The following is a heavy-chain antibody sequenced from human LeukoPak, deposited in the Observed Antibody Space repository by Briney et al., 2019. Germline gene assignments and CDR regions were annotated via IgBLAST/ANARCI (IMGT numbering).Heavy chain of an antibody. V-gene: IGHV1-2*02. CDR1: GCTFTGYY. Sequence: GASVKVSCKASGCTFTGYYMHWVRQAPGQGLEWMGWINPNSGGTNYAQKFQGRVTMTRDTSISTAYMELIRLRSDDTAVYYCARPWNEVTDAAFDIWGKGTMVTVPS. CDR3: ARPWNEVTDAAFDI. CDR2: INPNSGGT. J-gene: IGHJ3*02. D-gene: IGHD1-1*01.